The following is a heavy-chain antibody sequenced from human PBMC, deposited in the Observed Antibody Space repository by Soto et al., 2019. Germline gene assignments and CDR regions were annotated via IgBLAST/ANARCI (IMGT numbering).Heavy chain of an antibody. Sequence: GGSLRLSCAASGFTFDDYAMHWVRQAPGKGLEWVSGISWNSGSIGYADSVKGRFTISGDNAKNSLYLQMSSLRVEDTAVYYCAKGGHIDYCGQGTLVTVSS. CDR2: ISWNSGSI. D-gene: IGHD3-16*01. CDR1: GFTFDDYA. CDR3: AKGGHIDY. V-gene: IGHV3-9*01. J-gene: IGHJ4*02.